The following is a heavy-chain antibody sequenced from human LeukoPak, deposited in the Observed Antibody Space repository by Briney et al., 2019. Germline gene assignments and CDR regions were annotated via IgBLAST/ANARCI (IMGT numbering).Heavy chain of an antibody. J-gene: IGHJ4*02. V-gene: IGHV3-53*01. CDR2: IHSGGKT. CDR1: GFTVSSYY. CDR3: ARVGSSSRYTHFDY. D-gene: IGHD6-13*01. Sequence: GGSLRLSCAASGFTVSSYYMSWVRQAPGKGLEWVSLIHSGGKTYYADSVKGRFTISRDNSKNTLYLQMNTLRAEDTAVYYCARVGSSSRYTHFDYWGQGTLVTVSS.